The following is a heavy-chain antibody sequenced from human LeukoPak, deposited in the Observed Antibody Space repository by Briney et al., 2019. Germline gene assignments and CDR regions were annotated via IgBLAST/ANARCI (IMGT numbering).Heavy chain of an antibody. Sequence: GGSLRLSCAASGFTFSSYWMSWVRQAPGKGLEWVSAISGSGGSTYYADSVKGRFTISRDNSKNTLYLQMNSLRAEDTAVYYCAKDPYDSRPLYYFDYWGQGTLVTVSS. CDR3: AKDPYDSRPLYYFDY. D-gene: IGHD3-22*01. CDR1: GFTFSSYW. V-gene: IGHV3-23*01. J-gene: IGHJ4*02. CDR2: ISGSGGST.